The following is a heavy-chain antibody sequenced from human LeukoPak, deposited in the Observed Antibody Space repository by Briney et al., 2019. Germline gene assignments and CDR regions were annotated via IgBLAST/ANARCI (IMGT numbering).Heavy chain of an antibody. CDR2: MNPNSGNT. Sequence: ASVKVSCKASGYTFTSYDINWVRQATGQGLEWMGWMNPNSGNTGYAQKFQGRVTTTRNTSISTAYMELSSLRSEDTAVYYCARTPRKRNIVVVPRFDPWGQGTLVTVSS. CDR3: ARTPRKRNIVVVPRFDP. V-gene: IGHV1-8*01. D-gene: IGHD2-2*01. CDR1: GYTFTSYD. J-gene: IGHJ5*02.